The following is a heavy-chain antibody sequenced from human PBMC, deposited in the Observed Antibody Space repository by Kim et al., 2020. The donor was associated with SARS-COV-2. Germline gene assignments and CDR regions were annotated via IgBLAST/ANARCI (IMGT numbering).Heavy chain of an antibody. CDR2: ISRRSRGRTY. Sequence: GGSLRLSCAASGFSFGVYAMSWVRQAPGKGLEWVGVISRRSRGRTYAYYPTVGVRFVIARDDSTLIAQLQRHRLETEDTSFCYCRGGWGGYGGQGSLVTV. J-gene: IGHJ1*01. CDR3: RGGWGGY. V-gene: IGHV3-49*04. CDR1: GFSFGVYA. D-gene: IGHD5-12*01.